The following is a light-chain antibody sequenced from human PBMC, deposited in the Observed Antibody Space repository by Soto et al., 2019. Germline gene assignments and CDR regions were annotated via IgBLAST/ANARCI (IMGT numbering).Light chain of an antibody. Sequence: KVMTQSPATLSVSPGERATLSWGASQSVRSNVAWYQQKPGQPPRLLIYDASTRATGIPARFSGSGSGTEFTLTISSLQSEDFAVYYCQQYNNWPPWTFGQGTKV. V-gene: IGKV3-15*01. CDR1: QSVRSN. J-gene: IGKJ1*01. CDR2: DAS. CDR3: QQYNNWPPWT.